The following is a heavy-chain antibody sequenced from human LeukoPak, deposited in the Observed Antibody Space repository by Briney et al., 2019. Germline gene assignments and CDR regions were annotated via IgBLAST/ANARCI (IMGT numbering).Heavy chain of an antibody. Sequence: GGSLRLSCATSGFTFSSYTMNWVRQTPGKGLEWVSYISTSSNTIYYADSVKGRFTISRDNAKNSLYLQMNSLRAEDTAVYYCARRTYVDYWGQGTLVTVSS. J-gene: IGHJ4*02. CDR1: GFTFSSYT. CDR3: ARRTYVDY. CDR2: ISTSSNTI. V-gene: IGHV3-48*04.